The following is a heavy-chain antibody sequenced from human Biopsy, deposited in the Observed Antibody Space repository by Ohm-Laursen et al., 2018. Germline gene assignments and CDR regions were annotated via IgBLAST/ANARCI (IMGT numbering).Heavy chain of an antibody. CDR1: GFTFSSNG. D-gene: IGHD3-22*01. Sequence: SLRLSCAASGFTFSSNGMHWVRKALGKGLERESLISNDGDIKYSADSMEGRFTISRDNSRNTLFLQMNSLKAEDTAVYYCEKDRFPYTSCYSIVFEYWGQGTLVTVSS. V-gene: IGHV3-30*18. CDR3: EKDRFPYTSCYSIVFEY. J-gene: IGHJ4*02. CDR2: ISNDGDIK.